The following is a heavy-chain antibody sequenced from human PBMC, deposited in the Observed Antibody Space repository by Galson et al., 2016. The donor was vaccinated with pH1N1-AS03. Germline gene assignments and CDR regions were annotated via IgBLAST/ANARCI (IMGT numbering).Heavy chain of an antibody. V-gene: IGHV1-2*02. D-gene: IGHD1-26*01. CDR3: ARGGGSSLDY. CDR2: IDPSGGGT. CDR1: GYTFTRYY. Sequence: SVKVSCKASGYTFTRYYMHWVRQAPGQGLEWMGVIDPSGGGTTYAQKFQGRVTMTRDTSISTAYMELSRPTSDDTAVYFCARGGGSSLDYWGQGTLVPVSS. J-gene: IGHJ4*02.